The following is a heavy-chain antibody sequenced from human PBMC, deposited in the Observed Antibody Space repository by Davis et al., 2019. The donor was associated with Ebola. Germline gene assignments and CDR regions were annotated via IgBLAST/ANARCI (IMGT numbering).Heavy chain of an antibody. CDR1: GYTFTSYY. Sequence: AASVKVSCKASGYTFTSYYMHWVRQAPGQGLEWMGWINPNSGGTNYAQKFQGWVTMTRDTSISTAYMELSRLRSDDTAVYYCAREGRSGTNGVCCDAFDIWGQGTMVTVSS. V-gene: IGHV1-2*04. J-gene: IGHJ3*02. CDR2: INPNSGGT. D-gene: IGHD2-8*01. CDR3: AREGRSGTNGVCCDAFDI.